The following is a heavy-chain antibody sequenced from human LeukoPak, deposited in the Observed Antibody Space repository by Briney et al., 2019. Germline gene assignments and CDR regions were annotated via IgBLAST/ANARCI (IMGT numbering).Heavy chain of an antibody. Sequence: SETLSLTCTVSGGSISSGDYYWSWIRQPPGKGLEWMGHIYYSRSTYYNPSLKSRVTISVDTSKNQFPLKLSSVTAADTAVYYCARVASDSYDSSGYQPYFDYWGQGTLVTVSS. CDR3: ARVASDSYDSSGYQPYFDY. CDR1: GGSISSGDYY. D-gene: IGHD3-22*01. J-gene: IGHJ4*02. V-gene: IGHV4-30-4*01. CDR2: IYYSRST.